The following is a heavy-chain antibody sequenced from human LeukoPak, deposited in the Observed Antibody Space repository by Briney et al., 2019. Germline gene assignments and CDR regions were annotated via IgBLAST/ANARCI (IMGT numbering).Heavy chain of an antibody. D-gene: IGHD6-19*01. Sequence: GGSLRLSCAASGFTFSDYYMSWIRQAPGKGLEWVSYISSSGSTIYYADSVKGRFTISGDNAKNSLYLQMNSLRAEDTAVYYCARIYSSGWFSDYWGQGTLVTVSS. CDR1: GFTFSDYY. CDR2: ISSSGSTI. CDR3: ARIYSSGWFSDY. V-gene: IGHV3-11*01. J-gene: IGHJ4*02.